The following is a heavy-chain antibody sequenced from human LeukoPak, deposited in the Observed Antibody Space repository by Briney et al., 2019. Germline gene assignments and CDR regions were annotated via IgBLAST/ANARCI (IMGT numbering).Heavy chain of an antibody. V-gene: IGHV3-23*01. Sequence: GGSLRLSCAASGFTFSNHAMSWVRQAPGKGLEWVSTISGSGDSTYYADSVKGRFTISGDNSKNTLYLQMNSLRAEDTAVYYCARRGPNWGFLDYWGRGTLVTVSS. D-gene: IGHD7-27*01. CDR3: ARRGPNWGFLDY. J-gene: IGHJ4*02. CDR1: GFTFSNHA. CDR2: ISGSGDST.